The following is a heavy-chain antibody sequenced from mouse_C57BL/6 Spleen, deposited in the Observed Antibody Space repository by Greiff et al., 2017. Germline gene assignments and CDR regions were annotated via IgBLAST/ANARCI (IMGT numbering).Heavy chain of an antibody. V-gene: IGHV1-55*01. Sequence: QVQLKQPGAELVKPGASVKMSCKASGYTFTSYWITWVKQRPGQGLEWIGDIYPGSGSTNYNEKFKSKATLTVDTSSSTAYMQLSSLTSADSAVYYCARRISTVVEAWFAYWGQGTLVTVAA. CDR1: GYTFTSYW. CDR2: IYPGSGST. J-gene: IGHJ3*01. D-gene: IGHD1-1*01. CDR3: ARRISTVVEAWFAY.